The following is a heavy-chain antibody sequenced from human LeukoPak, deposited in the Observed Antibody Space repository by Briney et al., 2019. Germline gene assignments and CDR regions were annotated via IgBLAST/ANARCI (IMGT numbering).Heavy chain of an antibody. CDR3: ARDLRYNNKWDYYGMDV. CDR1: GGSISSTDR. Sequence: SETLSLTCAVSGGSISSTDRWSWVRQPPGKGLEWIGEIFHTGSTIYKPSLKSRVTISVDKSKNRFSLKLRSVTAADTAVYFCARDLRYNNKWDYYGMDVWGQGTTVTVSS. CDR2: IFHTGST. J-gene: IGHJ6*02. D-gene: IGHD1-14*01. V-gene: IGHV4-4*02.